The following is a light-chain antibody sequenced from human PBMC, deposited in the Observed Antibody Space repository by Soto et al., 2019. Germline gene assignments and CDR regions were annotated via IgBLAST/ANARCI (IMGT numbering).Light chain of an antibody. CDR3: QHYNSYSEA. CDR1: QTISSW. Sequence: IQMTQSPASLSASVGDRGTSACRASQTISSWLAWYQQKPGKAPKLLIYKASTLKSGVPSRFSGSGSGTEFTLTTSSLQPDDFATYYCQHYNSYSEAFGQGTKVDIK. V-gene: IGKV1-5*03. CDR2: KAS. J-gene: IGKJ1*01.